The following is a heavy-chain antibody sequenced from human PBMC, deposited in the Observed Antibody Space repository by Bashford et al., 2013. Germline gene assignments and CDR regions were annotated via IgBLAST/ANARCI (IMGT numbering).Heavy chain of an antibody. CDR2: SIIVEAP. V-gene: IGHV4-34*01. CDR3: ARVGGRYSSSWPQYFQH. D-gene: IGHD6-13*01. J-gene: IGHJ1*01. Sequence: WIRQPPRKGAGVDWGKSIIVEAPTTTRPSKSRVTISVDTSKNQFSLKLSSVTAADTAVYYCARVGGRYSSSWPQYFQHWGQGTLVTVSS.